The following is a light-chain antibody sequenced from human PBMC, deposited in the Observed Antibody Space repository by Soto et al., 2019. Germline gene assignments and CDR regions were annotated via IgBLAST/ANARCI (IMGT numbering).Light chain of an antibody. CDR3: QHYNSYSEA. V-gene: IGKV1-5*01. CDR1: QSISSY. CDR2: AAS. Sequence: DIQMPQYPSSLSASVGDRFTITCLASQSISSYLNWYQQKPGKAPKLLIYAASSLQSGVPSRFSGSGSGTEFTLTISSLQPDDFATYYCQHYNSYSEAFGQGTKVDIK. J-gene: IGKJ1*01.